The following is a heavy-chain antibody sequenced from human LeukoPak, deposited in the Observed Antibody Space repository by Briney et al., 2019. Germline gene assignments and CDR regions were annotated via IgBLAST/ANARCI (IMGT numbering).Heavy chain of an antibody. CDR2: INHSGST. CDR1: GGSFSGYY. CDR3: ARGVRYCSGGSCYSLLIYYYYYMDV. Sequence: PSETLSLTCAVYGGSFSGYYWSWVRQPPGKGLEWIGEINHSGSTNCNPSLKSRVTISVDTSKNQFSLKLSSVTAADTAVYYCARGVRYCSGGSCYSLLIYYYYYMDVWGKGTTVTVSS. J-gene: IGHJ6*03. D-gene: IGHD2-15*01. V-gene: IGHV4-34*01.